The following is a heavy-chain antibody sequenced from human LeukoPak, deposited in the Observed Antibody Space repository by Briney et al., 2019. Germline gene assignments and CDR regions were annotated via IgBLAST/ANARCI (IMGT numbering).Heavy chain of an antibody. CDR3: AKDMGGAPKYFHY. Sequence: GGSLRLSCAASGFTVSSNYMSWVRQAPGKGLEWVSGISWNSVSIHYADSVKGRFTISRDNAKDSLYLQMNSLRAEDTALYYCAKDMGGAPKYFHYWGQGTLVTVSS. V-gene: IGHV3-9*01. D-gene: IGHD1-26*01. CDR1: GFTVSSNY. J-gene: IGHJ4*02. CDR2: ISWNSVSI.